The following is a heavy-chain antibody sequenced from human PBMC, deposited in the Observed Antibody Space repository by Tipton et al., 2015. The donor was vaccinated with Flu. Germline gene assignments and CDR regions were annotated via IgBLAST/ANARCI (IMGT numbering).Heavy chain of an antibody. CDR1: GFTFSSYS. Sequence: GSLRLSCAASGFTFSSYSMNWVRQAPGKGLEWVSYISSSSSTIYYADSVKGRFTISRDNAKNSLYLQMNSLRAEDTAVYYCARVGEGIKGRSWWFDPWGQGTLVTVSS. V-gene: IGHV3-48*01. CDR3: ARVGEGIKGRSWWFDP. J-gene: IGHJ5*02. CDR2: ISSSSSTI. D-gene: IGHD3-16*01.